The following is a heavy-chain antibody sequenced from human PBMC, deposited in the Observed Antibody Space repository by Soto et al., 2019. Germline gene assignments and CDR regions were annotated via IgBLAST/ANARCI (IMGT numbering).Heavy chain of an antibody. V-gene: IGHV3-7*01. Sequence: EVQLVESGGGLVQPGGSLRLSCAASGFTFSHYWMSWVRQAPGKGLEWVANINQDGGEVYYVDSLKGRFIISRDNARNSLFLQMNSLRDEDTAIYYCARTLNYDLNWGQGTLVTVSS. CDR1: GFTFSHYW. CDR3: ARTLNYDLN. J-gene: IGHJ4*02. CDR2: INQDGGEV. D-gene: IGHD3-3*01.